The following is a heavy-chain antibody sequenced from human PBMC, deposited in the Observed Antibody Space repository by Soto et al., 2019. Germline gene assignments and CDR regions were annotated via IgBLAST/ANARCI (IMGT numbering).Heavy chain of an antibody. CDR2: IYPGDSDT. D-gene: IGHD1-26*01. CDR3: ARWSIGELLSNYYMDV. J-gene: IGHJ6*03. Sequence: PGESLKISCKGSGYSFTSYWIGWVRQMPGKGLEWMGIIYPGDSDTRYSPSFQGQVTISADKSISTAYLQWSSLKASDTAMYYCARWSIGELLSNYYMDVWGKGTTVTAP. CDR1: GYSFTSYW. V-gene: IGHV5-51*01.